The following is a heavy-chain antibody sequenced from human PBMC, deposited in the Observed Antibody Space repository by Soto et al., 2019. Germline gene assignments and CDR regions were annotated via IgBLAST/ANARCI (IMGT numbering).Heavy chain of an antibody. V-gene: IGHV4-4*02. J-gene: IGHJ5*02. D-gene: IGHD2-15*01. CDR3: ARHLYCSGGSCSPTGFDP. Sequence: SETLSLTCAVSGGSISSSNWWSWVRQPPGKGLEWIGEIYHSGGTNYNPSLKSRVTISVDKSKNQFSLKLSSVTAADTAVYYCARHLYCSGGSCSPTGFDPWGQGTLVTVSS. CDR2: IYHSGGT. CDR1: GGSISSSNW.